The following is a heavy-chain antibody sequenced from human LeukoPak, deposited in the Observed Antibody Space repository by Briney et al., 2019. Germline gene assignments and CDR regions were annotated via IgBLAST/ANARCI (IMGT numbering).Heavy chain of an antibody. CDR2: ISWNSGSI. CDR1: GFTFDDYA. D-gene: IGHD2-21*02. CDR3: ARDLLYVTGPGY. Sequence: GGSLRLSCAASGFTFDDYAMHWVRQAPGKGLEWVSGISWNSGSIGYADSVKGRFTISRDNAKNSLYLQMNSLRAEDTAVYYCARDLLYVTGPGYWGQGTLVTVSS. V-gene: IGHV3-9*01. J-gene: IGHJ4*02.